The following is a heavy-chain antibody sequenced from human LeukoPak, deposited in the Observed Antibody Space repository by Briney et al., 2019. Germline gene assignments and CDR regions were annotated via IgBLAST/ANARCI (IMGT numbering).Heavy chain of an antibody. Sequence: GGSLRLSCAASGFTFSSYAMHWVRQAPGKGLEWVAVISYDGSNKYYADSVKGRFTISRDNSKNTLYLQMNSLRAEDTAVYYCAREDYYDSLDAFDIWGQGIMVTVSS. J-gene: IGHJ3*02. CDR1: GFTFSSYA. V-gene: IGHV3-30-3*01. D-gene: IGHD3-22*01. CDR3: AREDYYDSLDAFDI. CDR2: ISYDGSNK.